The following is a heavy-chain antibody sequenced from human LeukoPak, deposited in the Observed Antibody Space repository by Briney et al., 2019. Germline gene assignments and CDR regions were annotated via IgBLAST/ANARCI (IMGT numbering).Heavy chain of an antibody. CDR3: ARGGDIVLMVYYFDY. D-gene: IGHD2-8*01. CDR2: IYYSGST. CDR1: GGSISSYY. J-gene: IGHJ4*02. Sequence: PSETLSLTCTVSGGSISSYYWSWIRQPPGKGLEWIGYIYYSGSTNYNPSLKSRVTISVDTSKNQFSLKLSSVTAADTAVYYCARGGDIVLMVYYFDYWGQGTLVTVSS. V-gene: IGHV4-59*12.